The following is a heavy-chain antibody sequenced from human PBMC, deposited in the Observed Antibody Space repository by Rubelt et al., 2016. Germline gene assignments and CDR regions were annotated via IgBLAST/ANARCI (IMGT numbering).Heavy chain of an antibody. J-gene: IGHJ6*02. Sequence: SYGMHWVRQAPGKGLEWVAVIWYDGSNKYYADSVKGRFTISRDNSKNTLYLQMNSLRADDTALYYCASGVALKEGMDVWGQGTTVTVSS. V-gene: IGHV3-33*01. D-gene: IGHD3-3*01. CDR1: SYG. CDR2: IWYDGSNK. CDR3: ASGVALKEGMDV.